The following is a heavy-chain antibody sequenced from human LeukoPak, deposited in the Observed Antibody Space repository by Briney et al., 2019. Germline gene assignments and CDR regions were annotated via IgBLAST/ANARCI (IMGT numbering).Heavy chain of an antibody. D-gene: IGHD6-13*01. Sequence: GGSLRLSCAASGFTFSSYAMHWVRQAPGKGLEWVAVISYDGSNKYYADSVKGRFTISRDNSKNTLYLQMNSLRAEDTAVYYCARDIGDSSSWYYYYGMDVWGQGTTVTVSS. V-gene: IGHV3-30-3*01. CDR3: ARDIGDSSSWYYYYGMDV. CDR2: ISYDGSNK. J-gene: IGHJ6*02. CDR1: GFTFSSYA.